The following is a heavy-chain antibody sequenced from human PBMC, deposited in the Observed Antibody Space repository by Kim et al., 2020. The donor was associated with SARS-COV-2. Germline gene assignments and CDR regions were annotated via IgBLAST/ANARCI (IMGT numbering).Heavy chain of an antibody. V-gene: IGHV1-18*01. CDR3: ARYSTIFGVVDLDY. D-gene: IGHD3-3*01. CDR1: GYTFTSYG. J-gene: IGHJ4*02. Sequence: ASVKVSCKASGYTFTSYGISWVQQAPGQGLEWMGWISAYNGNTNYAQKLQGRVTMTTDTSTSTAYMELRSLRSDDTAVYYCARYSTIFGVVDLDYWGQGTLVTVSS. CDR2: ISAYNGNT.